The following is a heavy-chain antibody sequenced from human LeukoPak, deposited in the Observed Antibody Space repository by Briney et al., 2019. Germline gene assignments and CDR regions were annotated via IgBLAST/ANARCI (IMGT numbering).Heavy chain of an antibody. J-gene: IGHJ4*02. D-gene: IGHD6-13*01. CDR2: ISAYNGNT. CDR1: GYTFTSYG. CDR3: ARSHSSSWYWDFDY. Sequence: ASVKVSCKASGYTFTSYGISWVRQAPGQGLEWMGWISAYNGNTSYEQKLQGRVTMTTDTSTSTAYMELRSLRSDDTAVYYCARSHSSSWYWDFDYWGQGTLVTVSS. V-gene: IGHV1-18*01.